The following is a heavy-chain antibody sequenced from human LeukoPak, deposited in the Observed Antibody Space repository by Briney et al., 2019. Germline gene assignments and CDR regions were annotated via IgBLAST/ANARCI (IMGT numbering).Heavy chain of an antibody. CDR2: ITSSGGST. CDR1: GFTFSSYD. V-gene: IGHV3-23*01. D-gene: IGHD2-2*01. CDR3: SSEVPRGASSF. Sequence: PGGSLRLSCAASGFTFSSYDMSWVRQAPGKGLEWVSIITSSGGSTNYADSVKGRFTISRDNSKNTLYLQMNSLRPDDTAVYYCSSEVPRGASSFWGQGALVTVSS. J-gene: IGHJ4*02.